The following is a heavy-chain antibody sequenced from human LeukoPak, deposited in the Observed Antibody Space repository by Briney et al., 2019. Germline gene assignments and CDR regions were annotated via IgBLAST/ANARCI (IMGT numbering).Heavy chain of an antibody. CDR1: RFTLSTYW. D-gene: IGHD3-3*01. CDR2: IKQDGSQE. CDR3: ARGVPYDSWSGPHYSDY. V-gene: IGHV3-7*01. J-gene: IGHJ4*02. Sequence: GGSLRLSCAASRFTLSTYWMSWVRQAPGKGLEWVAHIKQDGSQEYYVDSVKGRLTISRDSAKNSLYLQMNSLRAEDTAVYYCARGVPYDSWSGPHYSDYWGQGTLVTVSS.